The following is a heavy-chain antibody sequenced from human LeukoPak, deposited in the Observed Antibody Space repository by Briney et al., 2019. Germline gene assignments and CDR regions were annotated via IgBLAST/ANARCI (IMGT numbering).Heavy chain of an antibody. D-gene: IGHD1-26*01. J-gene: IGHJ4*02. Sequence: SETLSLTCTVSGYSISSGYYWGWIRQPPGKGLEWIGSIYHSGSTYYNPSLKSRVTISVDASKNQFSLKLSSVTAADTAVYYCARLAGATPFDYWGQGTLVTVSS. CDR3: ARLAGATPFDY. CDR2: IYHSGST. V-gene: IGHV4-38-2*02. CDR1: GYSISSGYY.